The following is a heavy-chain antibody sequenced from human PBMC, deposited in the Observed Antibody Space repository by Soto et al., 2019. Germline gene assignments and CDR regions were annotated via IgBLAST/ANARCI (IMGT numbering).Heavy chain of an antibody. CDR2: ISAYNGNT. V-gene: IGHV1-18*01. CDR1: GYTFTSYG. Sequence: ASVKVSCKASGYTFTSYGISWVRQAPGQGLEWMGWISAYNGNTNYAQKLQGRVTMTTDTSTSTAYMELRSLRSDDTAVYYCARESSSWYLGYYYYYMDVWGKGTTVTVSS. CDR3: ARESSSWYLGYYYYYMDV. D-gene: IGHD6-13*01. J-gene: IGHJ6*03.